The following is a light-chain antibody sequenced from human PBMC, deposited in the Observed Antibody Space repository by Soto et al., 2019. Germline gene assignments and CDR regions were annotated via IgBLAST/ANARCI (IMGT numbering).Light chain of an antibody. CDR2: GPS. CDR1: ESLSPHS. J-gene: IGKJ1*01. CDR3: QQYGSSPRT. Sequence: EIVLKPSPGTLSLSPGERATLSWSASESLSPHSIAWYQQKPGQAPRLLIYGPSSRATGIPDRFSGSGSGTDFTLTISRLEPEDFAVYYCQQYGSSPRTFGQGTKVDIK. V-gene: IGKV3-20*01.